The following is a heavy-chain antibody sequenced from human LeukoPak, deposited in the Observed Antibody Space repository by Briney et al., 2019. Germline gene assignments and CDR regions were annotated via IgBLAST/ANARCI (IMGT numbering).Heavy chain of an antibody. Sequence: PGGSLRLSCAASGFTFSDYYMSWIRQAPGKGLEWVSYISSSGSTIYYADSVKGRFTISRDNAKNSLYLQMNSLRAEDTAVYYCARDRERYYHSLAVSYWGQGTLVTVST. CDR3: ARDRERYYHSLAVSY. V-gene: IGHV3-11*01. CDR2: ISSSGSTI. D-gene: IGHD3-3*01. J-gene: IGHJ4*02. CDR1: GFTFSDYY.